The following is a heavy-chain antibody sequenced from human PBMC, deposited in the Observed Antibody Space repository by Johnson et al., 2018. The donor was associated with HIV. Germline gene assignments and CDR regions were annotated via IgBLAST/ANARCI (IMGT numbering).Heavy chain of an antibody. CDR1: GFTFSRYA. CDR3: AKGVCRWGSGPGCAFDI. CDR2: IPYDGSNT. Sequence: VQLVESGGGVVQPGRSLRLSCAASGFTFSRYAMDWVRQAPGKGLAWVAVIPYDGSNTYYADSENGRFTISRNNSKNTLYLQMISLRAEDTAVYYCAKGVCRWGSGPGCAFDIWGQGTMVTVSS. D-gene: IGHD2-15*01. V-gene: IGHV3-30*18. J-gene: IGHJ3*02.